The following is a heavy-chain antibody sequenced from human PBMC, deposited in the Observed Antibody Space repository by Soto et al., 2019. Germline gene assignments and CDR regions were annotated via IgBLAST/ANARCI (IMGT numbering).Heavy chain of an antibody. CDR1: GYTFTSYY. Sequence: QVQLVQSGAEVKKPGASVKVSCKASGYTFTSYYMHWVRQAPGQGLEWMGIINPSGGSTSYAQKFQGRVTMTRDTSTSTVYMELSSLRSEDTAVYYCARDLAGYCSGGSCYRSHHYYYYYGMDVWGQGTTVTVSS. D-gene: IGHD2-15*01. J-gene: IGHJ6*02. CDR3: ARDLAGYCSGGSCYRSHHYYYYYGMDV. V-gene: IGHV1-46*01. CDR2: INPSGGST.